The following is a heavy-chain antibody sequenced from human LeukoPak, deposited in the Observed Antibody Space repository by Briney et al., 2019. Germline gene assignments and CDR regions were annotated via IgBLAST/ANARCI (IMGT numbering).Heavy chain of an antibody. J-gene: IGHJ4*02. Sequence: GGSLRLSCAASGFTFSSYGMHWVRQAPGKGLEWVAFIRYDGSNKYYADSVKGRFTISRDNSKNTLYLQMNSLRAEDTAVYYCATYCSGGSCYWGDYWGQGTLVTVSS. V-gene: IGHV3-30*02. CDR3: ATYCSGGSCYWGDY. CDR1: GFTFSSYG. D-gene: IGHD2-15*01. CDR2: IRYDGSNK.